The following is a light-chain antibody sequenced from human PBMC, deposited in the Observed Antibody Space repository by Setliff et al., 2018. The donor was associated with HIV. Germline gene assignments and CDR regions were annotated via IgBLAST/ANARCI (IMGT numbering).Light chain of an antibody. CDR2: STS. CDR1: TGAVTSGYY. CDR3: LLYYGGAV. Sequence: QAVVTQEPSLTASPGGTVTLTCASSTGAVTSGYYPNWFQLKPGHAPRALIYSTSNKRSWTPARFSGSLLGGKAALTLSGVQPEDEAEYYCLLYYGGAVFGGGTKVTVL. V-gene: IGLV7-43*01. J-gene: IGLJ2*01.